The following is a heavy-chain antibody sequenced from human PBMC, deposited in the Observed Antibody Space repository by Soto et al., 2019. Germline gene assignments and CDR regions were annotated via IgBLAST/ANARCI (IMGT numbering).Heavy chain of an antibody. D-gene: IGHD3-3*01. CDR2: IKSKTDGGTT. J-gene: IGHJ6*02. V-gene: IGHV3-15*07. CDR1: GFTFSNAW. CDR3: TTGITIFGVVIIRDYYYGMDV. Sequence: VQLVESGGGLVKPGGSLRLSCAASGFTFSNAWMNWVRQAPGKGLEWVGRIKSKTDGGTTDYAAPVKGRFTISTEESKTTLYLQMNSLKTADTAVYYCTTGITIFGVVIIRDYYYGMDVWGQGTTVTVSS.